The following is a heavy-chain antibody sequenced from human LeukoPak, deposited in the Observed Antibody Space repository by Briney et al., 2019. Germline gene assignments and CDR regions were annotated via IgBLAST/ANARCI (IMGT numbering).Heavy chain of an antibody. D-gene: IGHD6-13*01. CDR3: AKMTGDSSWHLDH. CDR2: TSYDGTQE. V-gene: IGHV3-30*18. J-gene: IGHJ4*02. Sequence: GGSLRLSCAASGFTSNYYAMHWVRQAPGKGLEWVAVTSYDGTQEYYADSVKGRFSISRDNSKHILYLQMNILRLEDTATYYCAKMTGDSSWHLDHWGQGTLVTVSS. CDR1: GFTSNYYA.